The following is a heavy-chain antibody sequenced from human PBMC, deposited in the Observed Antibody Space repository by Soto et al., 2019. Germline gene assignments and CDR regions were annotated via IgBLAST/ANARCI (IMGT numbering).Heavy chain of an antibody. CDR2: IYYSGST. J-gene: IGHJ5*02. D-gene: IGHD3-22*01. CDR1: GGSISSYY. Sequence: PSETVSLTCTVSGGSISSYYWSWIRQPPGKGLEWIGYIYYSGSTNYNPSLKSRVTISVDTSKNQFSLKLSSVTAADTAVYYCARERYYYDSSGYIRYNWFDPWGQGTLVTVS. CDR3: ARERYYYDSSGYIRYNWFDP. V-gene: IGHV4-59*01.